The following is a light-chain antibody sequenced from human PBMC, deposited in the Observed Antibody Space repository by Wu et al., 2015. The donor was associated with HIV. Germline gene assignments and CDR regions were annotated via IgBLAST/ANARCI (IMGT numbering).Light chain of an antibody. CDR3: QQYNSYSRT. CDR2: KAS. J-gene: IGKJ1*01. CDR1: QSISSW. Sequence: DIQMTQSPSTLSASVGDRVTITCRASQSISSWLAWYQQKPGKVPKLLIYKASNLESGVPSRFSGSGSGTEFTLTISSLQPDDFATYYCQQYNSYSRTFGQGTKVEIK. V-gene: IGKV1-5*03.